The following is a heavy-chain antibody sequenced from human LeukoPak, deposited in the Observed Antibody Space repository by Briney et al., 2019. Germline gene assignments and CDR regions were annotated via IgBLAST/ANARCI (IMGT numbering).Heavy chain of an antibody. CDR1: GFTFSSYA. CDR3: AKDRPGRIAAAAIFDY. Sequence: GGSLRLSCAASGFTFSSYAMSWVRQAPGKGLEWVSAISGSGGSTYYADSVKGRFTISRDNSKNTLYLQMSSLRAEDTAVYYCAKDRPGRIAAAAIFDYWGQGTLVTVSS. CDR2: ISGSGGST. V-gene: IGHV3-23*01. D-gene: IGHD6-25*01. J-gene: IGHJ4*02.